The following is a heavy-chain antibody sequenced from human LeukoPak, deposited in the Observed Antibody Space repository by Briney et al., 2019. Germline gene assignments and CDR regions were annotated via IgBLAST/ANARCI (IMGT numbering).Heavy chain of an antibody. V-gene: IGHV3-13*01. CDR3: ARDGVVGAKTPIGY. D-gene: IGHD1-26*01. Sequence: GGSLRLSCAASGFTFSSYDMHWVRQATGKGLEWVSAIGTAGDTYYPGSVKGRFTISRDNAKNSLYLQMNSLRAEDTAVYYCARDGVVGAKTPIGYWGQGTLVTVSS. CDR2: IGTAGDT. CDR1: GFTFSSYD. J-gene: IGHJ4*02.